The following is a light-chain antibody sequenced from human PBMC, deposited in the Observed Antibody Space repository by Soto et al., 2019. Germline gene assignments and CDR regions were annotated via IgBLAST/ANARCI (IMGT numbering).Light chain of an antibody. CDR2: DAS. CDR3: QQRGNWPLT. Sequence: EIVLTQSPDTLSLSPGERATLSCRASQSIGRYLVWFQQKPGQAPRLLIYDASTRATGIPARFSGSGSGADFTLTINSLEPEDFAVYYCQQRGNWPLTFGGGTKVEIK. V-gene: IGKV3-11*01. J-gene: IGKJ4*01. CDR1: QSIGRY.